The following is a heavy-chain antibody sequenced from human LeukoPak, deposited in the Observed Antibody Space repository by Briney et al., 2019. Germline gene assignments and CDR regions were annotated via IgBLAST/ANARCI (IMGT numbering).Heavy chain of an antibody. Sequence: TGGSLRLSCAASGFTFSGFGMHWVRQPPGQGLEWVAFIQHDGSNTYYEGSVKGRLSISRDNSKNTLYLDMGSLRPDDTAVYYCATAASLRYPYMDVWGKGTTVTVSS. CDR2: IQHDGSNT. D-gene: IGHD1-14*01. CDR1: GFTFSGFG. V-gene: IGHV3-30*02. CDR3: ATAASLRYPYMDV. J-gene: IGHJ6*03.